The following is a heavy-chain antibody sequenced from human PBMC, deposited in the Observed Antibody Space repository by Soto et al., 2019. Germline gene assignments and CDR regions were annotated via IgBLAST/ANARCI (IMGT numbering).Heavy chain of an antibody. CDR3: ARRRSTVTTPWFYHGMDV. CDR2: IFYDGSHK. D-gene: IGHD4-17*01. V-gene: IGHV3-33*01. J-gene: IGHJ6*02. CDR1: GFAFSDYG. Sequence: QVQLEESGGGVVQPGRSLRLSCTASGFAFSDYGMHWVRQAPGKGLEWVAIIFYDGSHKYYADSVKGRFTISRDNSRNTVELQMNSLRAEETATYFCARRRSTVTTPWFYHGMDVWGRGTTVTVSS.